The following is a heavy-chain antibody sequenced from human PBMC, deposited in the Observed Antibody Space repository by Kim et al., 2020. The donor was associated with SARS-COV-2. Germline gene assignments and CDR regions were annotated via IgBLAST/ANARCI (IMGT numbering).Heavy chain of an antibody. V-gene: IGHV3-48*03. CDR2: IIGSGTTI. D-gene: IGHD4-4*01. Sequence: GGSLRLSCTASGFTFSSYEMNWVHQAPGKGLEWVSYIIGSGTTIYYADSVRGRFTISRDNDKNSLFLQMNSLRAEDTAVYYCARGPNYSPFDYWGQGTLVTVSS. CDR3: ARGPNYSPFDY. CDR1: GFTFSSYE. J-gene: IGHJ4*02.